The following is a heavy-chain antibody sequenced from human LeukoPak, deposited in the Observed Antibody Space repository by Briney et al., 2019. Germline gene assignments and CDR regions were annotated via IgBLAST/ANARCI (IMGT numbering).Heavy chain of an antibody. CDR1: GFTFHFYW. D-gene: IGHD5-18*01. V-gene: IGHV3-74*01. J-gene: IGHJ4*02. Sequence: GGSLRLSCAASGFTFHFYWMHWVRQAPGKGLVWVSRINSDGTNTTYADSVKGRFTISRDNAKNTLYLQMNSLRAEDTAVYYCAKGDEDTAMVFDYWGQGTLVTVSS. CDR3: AKGDEDTAMVFDY. CDR2: INSDGTNT.